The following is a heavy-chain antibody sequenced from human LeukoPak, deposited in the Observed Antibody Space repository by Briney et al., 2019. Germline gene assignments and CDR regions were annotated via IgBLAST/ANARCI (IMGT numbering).Heavy chain of an antibody. Sequence: ASVKVSCKASGGTFSSYAISWVRQAPGQGLEWMGGIIPIFGTAHYAQKFQGRVTITADESTSTAYMELSSLRSEDTAVYYCARGSIAARAGPGTYYYYYYMDVWGKGTTVTVSS. CDR3: ARGSIAARAGPGTYYYYYYMDV. D-gene: IGHD6-6*01. V-gene: IGHV1-69*13. CDR1: GGTFSSYA. J-gene: IGHJ6*03. CDR2: IIPIFGTA.